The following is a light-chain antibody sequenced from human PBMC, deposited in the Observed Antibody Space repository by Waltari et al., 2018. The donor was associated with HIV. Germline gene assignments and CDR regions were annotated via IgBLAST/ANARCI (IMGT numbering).Light chain of an antibody. CDR3: QSYDSSLSGSWV. Sequence: QSVLTQPPSVSGAPGQRVTLPCTGRSSNTGAGYDLHRYQQLPGTAPKLLIYGSINRPSGVPDRFSGSKSGTSASLAITGLQAEDEADYYCQSYDSSLSGSWVFGGGTKLTVL. J-gene: IGLJ3*02. V-gene: IGLV1-40*01. CDR1: SSNTGAGYD. CDR2: GSI.